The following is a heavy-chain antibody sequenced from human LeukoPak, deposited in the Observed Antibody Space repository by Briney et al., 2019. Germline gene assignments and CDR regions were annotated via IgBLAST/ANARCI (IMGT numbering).Heavy chain of an antibody. CDR1: GFTFSSYE. J-gene: IGHJ4*02. CDR3: ARRAEGYGDYFDY. Sequence: GGSLRLSCAASGFTFSSYEMNWVRQAPGEGLEWVSYISSSGSTIYYADSVKGRFTISRDNAKNSLYLQMNSLRAEDTAVYYCARRAEGYGDYFDYWGQGTLVTVSS. V-gene: IGHV3-48*03. CDR2: ISSSGSTI. D-gene: IGHD4-17*01.